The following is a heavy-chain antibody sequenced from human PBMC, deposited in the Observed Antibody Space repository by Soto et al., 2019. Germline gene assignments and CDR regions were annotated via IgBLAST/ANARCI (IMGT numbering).Heavy chain of an antibody. CDR3: XXXXXXXXXXXXXXXXXXY. CDR1: GYTFTGYY. Sequence: QVQLVQSGAEVKKPGASVKXSCKASGYTFTGYYXXWXXXXXXXXXXXXXXXNPNSGGTNYAQKFQGRVTMTRDTSIXTAYMELSXLRXXXTAXXXXXXXXXXXXXXXXXXXXXXYXXQGTLVTVSS. J-gene: IGHJ4*02. V-gene: IGHV1-2*02. CDR2: XNPNSGGT.